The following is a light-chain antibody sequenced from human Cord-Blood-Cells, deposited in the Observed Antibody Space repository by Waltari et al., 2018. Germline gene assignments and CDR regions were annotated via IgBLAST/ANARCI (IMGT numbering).Light chain of an antibody. J-gene: IGLJ2*01. CDR3: CSYAGSSTLV. CDR1: SSDVGCYNL. Sequence: QSALTQPASVSGSPGQSITISCTGTSSDVGCYNLVSWYQQPPGKAPKLMIYEGSKRPSGFSNRFSGSSSGNTASLTIAVLQAEDEADYYCCSYAGSSTLVFGGGTKLTVL. V-gene: IGLV2-23*01. CDR2: EGS.